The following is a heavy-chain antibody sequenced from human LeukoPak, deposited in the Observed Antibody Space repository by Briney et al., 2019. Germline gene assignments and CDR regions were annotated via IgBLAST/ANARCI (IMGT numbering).Heavy chain of an antibody. CDR1: GGTFGNYA. CDR3: ARGRRPTDITVFLTPSYHHLDV. V-gene: IGHV1-69*01. Sequence: ASVKVSCKASGGTFGNYAISWVRQAPGHGLEWMGGIIPIYGTTNYAQKFQGRVTITPDESKSPAYMELRSLRFEDPAVYYCARGRRPTDITVFLTPSYHHLDVWGRGTTVTVS. CDR2: IIPIYGTT. D-gene: IGHD4-11*01. J-gene: IGHJ6*03.